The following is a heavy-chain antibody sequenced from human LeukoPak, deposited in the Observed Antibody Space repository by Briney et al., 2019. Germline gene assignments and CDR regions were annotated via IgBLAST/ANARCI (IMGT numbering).Heavy chain of an antibody. D-gene: IGHD3-22*01. Sequence: SQTLSLTCTVSGGSISSGGYYWSWIRQHPGKGLEWIGYIYYSGSTYYNPSLKSRVTISVDTSKNQFSLKLSSVTAADTAVYYCAREPNYYDSSGYYYWFDPWGQGTQVTVSS. CDR3: AREPNYYDSSGYYYWFDP. J-gene: IGHJ5*02. CDR2: IYYSGST. V-gene: IGHV4-31*03. CDR1: GGSISSGGYY.